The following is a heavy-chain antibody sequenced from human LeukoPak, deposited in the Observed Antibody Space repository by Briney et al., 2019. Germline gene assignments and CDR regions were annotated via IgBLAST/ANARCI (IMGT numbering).Heavy chain of an antibody. CDR3: ARVLTYYDILTGYSTYYFDY. J-gene: IGHJ4*02. CDR1: GYTFTSYY. V-gene: IGHV1-46*01. D-gene: IGHD3-9*01. Sequence: GASVKVPCKASGYTFTSYYMHWVRQAPGQGLEWMGIINPSGGSTSYAQKFQGRVTMTRDTSTSTVYMELSSLRSEDTAVYYCARVLTYYDILTGYSTYYFDYWGQGTLVTVSS. CDR2: INPSGGST.